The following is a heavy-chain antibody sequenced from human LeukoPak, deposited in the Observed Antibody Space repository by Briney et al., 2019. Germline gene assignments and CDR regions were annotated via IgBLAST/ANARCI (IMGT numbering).Heavy chain of an antibody. Sequence: PGGSLRLSCAASGFTFSSYGMHWVRQAPGKGLEWVAVISYDGSNKYYADSVKGRFTISRDNSKNTLYLQMNSLRAEDTAVYYCAKDLEYSSSPDAFDIWGQGTMVTVSS. CDR1: GFTFSSYG. CDR3: AKDLEYSSSPDAFDI. D-gene: IGHD6-6*01. J-gene: IGHJ3*02. CDR2: ISYDGSNK. V-gene: IGHV3-30*18.